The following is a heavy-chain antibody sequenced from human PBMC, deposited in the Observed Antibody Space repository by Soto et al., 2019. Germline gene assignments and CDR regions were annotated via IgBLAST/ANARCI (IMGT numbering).Heavy chain of an antibody. Sequence: EVQLVESGGGLIQPGGSLRLSCEASGFTFCSNDMNWVRQAPGKGLEWVSLIWTSGSTAYADSVKGRFTISRDNSKSALYLHMSSLRAEDTAVYYCATRPLLRGAPWGQGTMVTVSS. D-gene: IGHD3-16*01. V-gene: IGHV3-53*01. CDR3: ATRPLLRGAP. CDR2: IWTSGST. CDR1: GFTFCSND. J-gene: IGHJ3*01.